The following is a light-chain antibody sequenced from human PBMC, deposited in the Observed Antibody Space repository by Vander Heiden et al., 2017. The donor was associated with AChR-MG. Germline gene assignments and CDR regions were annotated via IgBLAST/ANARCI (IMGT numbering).Light chain of an antibody. J-gene: IGLJ2*01. CDR1: SFHIGAGYD. CDR3: QSYDSSLSALV. V-gene: IGLV1-40*01. Sequence: QSVLTQPPAVSGAPGHRVTMSCTGSSFHIGAGYDVNWYQVLPGTAPRLLMCGFHKRPSGVPDRFSGSKSGTSVSLEITGLQADDEADYYCQSYDSSLSALVFGGGTNLTVL. CDR2: GFH.